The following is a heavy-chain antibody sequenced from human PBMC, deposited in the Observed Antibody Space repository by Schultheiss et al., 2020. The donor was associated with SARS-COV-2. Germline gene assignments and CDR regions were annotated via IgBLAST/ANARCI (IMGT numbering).Heavy chain of an antibody. CDR3: ARGSGGGYEFDY. V-gene: IGHV3-23*01. CDR1: GFTFSSHA. D-gene: IGHD5-12*01. J-gene: IGHJ4*02. CDR2: ISGSGGST. Sequence: GESLKISCAASGFTFSSHAMSWVRQAPGKGLEWVSAISGSGGSTYYADSVKGRFTISRDNAKNSLFLQMDSLTAEDTAVYYCARGSGGGYEFDYWGQGTLVTVSS.